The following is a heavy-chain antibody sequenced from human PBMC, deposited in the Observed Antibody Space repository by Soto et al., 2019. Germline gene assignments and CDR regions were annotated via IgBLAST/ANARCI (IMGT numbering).Heavy chain of an antibody. CDR1: GFTFSSYA. D-gene: IGHD6-13*01. Sequence: QVQLVESGGGVVQPGRSPRLSCAASGFTFSSYAMHWVRQAPGKGLEWVAVISYDGSNKYYADSVKGRFTISRDNSKNTLYPQMNSLRAEDTAVYYCARDQDEYSSSWYDYWGQGTLVTVSS. CDR3: ARDQDEYSSSWYDY. CDR2: ISYDGSNK. J-gene: IGHJ4*02. V-gene: IGHV3-30-3*01.